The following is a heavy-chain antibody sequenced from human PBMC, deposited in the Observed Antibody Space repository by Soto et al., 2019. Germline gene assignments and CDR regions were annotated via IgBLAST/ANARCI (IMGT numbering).Heavy chain of an antibody. Sequence: ITLKESGPTLVKPTQTLTLTCTFSGFSLNTGGVGVGWVRQPRGKAMEWLALIYWDDDERYRPSLRSRLNIPKDTTNNQVFLTITNMDPEDTATYYCVRNWRYYGGDYYYGMDAWGQGTTVTVSS. CDR1: GFSLNTGGVG. CDR3: VRNWRYYGGDYYYGMDA. J-gene: IGHJ6*02. CDR2: IYWDDDE. V-gene: IGHV2-5*02. D-gene: IGHD3-10*01.